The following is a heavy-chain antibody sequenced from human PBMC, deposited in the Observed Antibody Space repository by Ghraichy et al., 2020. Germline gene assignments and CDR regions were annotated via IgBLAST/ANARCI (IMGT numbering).Heavy chain of an antibody. Sequence: SQTLSLTCTVSGGSISSSSYYWGWIRQPPGKGLEWIGSIYYSGSTYYNPSLKSRVTISVDTSKNQFSLKLSSVTAADTAVYYCARFPYCGGDCYQPPDYWGQGTLVTVSS. V-gene: IGHV4-39*01. D-gene: IGHD2-21*01. CDR3: ARFPYCGGDCYQPPDY. CDR2: IYYSGST. CDR1: GGSISSSSYY. J-gene: IGHJ4*02.